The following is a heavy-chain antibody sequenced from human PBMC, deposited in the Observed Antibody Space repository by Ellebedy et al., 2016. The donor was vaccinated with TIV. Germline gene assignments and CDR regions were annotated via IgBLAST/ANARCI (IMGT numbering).Heavy chain of an antibody. CDR3: ARRMGRGVGATFS. CDR2: IYYSGST. CDR1: GGSISSSSYY. V-gene: IGHV4-39*01. Sequence: MPGGSLRLSCTVSGGSISSSSYYWGWSRQPPGKGLEWIGSIYYSGSTYYNPSLKSPVTISVDTSKNQFSLKLSFVTDADTAVYYCARRMGRGVGATFSWGQGTLVTVSS. J-gene: IGHJ5*02. D-gene: IGHD1-26*01.